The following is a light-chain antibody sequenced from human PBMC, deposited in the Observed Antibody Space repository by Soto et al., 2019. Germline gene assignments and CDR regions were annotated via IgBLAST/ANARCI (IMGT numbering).Light chain of an antibody. J-gene: IGKJ1*01. CDR3: HQRNKWRT. Sequence: EMVLTPSPGTLSLSPGDRAPLYCRASQSVSSTNLAWYQQTRGQSPRLLIYGASSRATGIPARFSGSGVGTDFTLTISSLEPEDFAVYYCHQRNKWRTFGQGTKV. V-gene: IGKV3D-20*02. CDR2: GAS. CDR1: QSVSSTN.